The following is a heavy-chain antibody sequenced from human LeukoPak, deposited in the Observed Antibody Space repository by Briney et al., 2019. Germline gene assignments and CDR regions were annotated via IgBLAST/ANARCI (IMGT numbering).Heavy chain of an antibody. CDR1: GYSFTSYW. V-gene: IGHV5-51*01. Sequence: GESLKIYCKGSGYSFTSYWIGWVRQMPGKGLEWMGIIYPGDSDTRYSPSFQGQVTISADKSISTAYLQWSSLKASDTAVYFCARVDFHRPLDYWGQGTLVTVSS. J-gene: IGHJ4*02. CDR2: IYPGDSDT. D-gene: IGHD5-12*01. CDR3: ARVDFHRPLDY.